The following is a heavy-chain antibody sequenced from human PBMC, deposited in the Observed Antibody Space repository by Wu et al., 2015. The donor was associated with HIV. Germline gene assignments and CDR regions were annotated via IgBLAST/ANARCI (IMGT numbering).Heavy chain of an antibody. CDR2: IIPIFGTA. CDR3: ARGGDYGGNSKKNYYYYGMDV. Sequence: QVQLVQSGAEVKKPGSSVKVSCKASGGTFSSYAISWVRQAPGQGLEWMGGIIPIFGTANYAQKFQGRVTITTDESTSTAYMELSSLRSEDTAVYYCARGGDYGGNSKKNYYYYGMDVWGRRDHGHRLL. V-gene: IGHV1-69*05. CDR1: GGTFSSYA. J-gene: IGHJ6*02. D-gene: IGHD4-23*01.